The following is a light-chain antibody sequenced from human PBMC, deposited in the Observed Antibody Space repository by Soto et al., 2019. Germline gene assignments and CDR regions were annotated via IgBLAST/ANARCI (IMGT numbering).Light chain of an antibody. J-gene: IGLJ1*01. Sequence: QSVLAQPASVSGSPGQSIAISCTGTSSDVGGYNYVSWYQQHPGKAPKLLISEVSIRPSGVSDRFSGSKSGNTASLTISGLQSEDEADYYFSSFTSDYTFVFGSGTKVTVL. CDR1: SSDVGGYNY. V-gene: IGLV2-14*01. CDR2: EVS. CDR3: SSFTSDYTFV.